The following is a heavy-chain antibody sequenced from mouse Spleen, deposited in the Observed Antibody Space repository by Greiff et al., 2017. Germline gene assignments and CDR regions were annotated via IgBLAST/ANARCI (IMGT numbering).Heavy chain of an antibody. CDR2: IYPGDGDT. CDR1: GYAFSSSW. V-gene: IGHV1-82*01. D-gene: IGHD1-1*01. J-gene: IGHJ4*01. CDR3: ARAYYGSSPGAMDY. Sequence: QVQLQQSGPELVKPGASVKISCKASGYAFSSSWMNWVKQRPGKGLEWIGRIYPGDGDTNYNGKFKGKATLTVDQSSSTAYMQLNSLTSEDSAVYYCARAYYGSSPGAMDYWGQGTSVTVSS.